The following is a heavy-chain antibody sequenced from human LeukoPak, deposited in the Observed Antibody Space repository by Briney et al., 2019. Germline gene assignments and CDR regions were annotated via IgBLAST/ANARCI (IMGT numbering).Heavy chain of an antibody. CDR1: GFTFSSYA. CDR3: ARRGGGRLHLHGMDV. J-gene: IGHJ6*02. CDR2: ISGSGGST. V-gene: IGHV3-23*01. D-gene: IGHD3-16*01. Sequence: GGSLRLSCAASGFTFSSYAMSWVRQAPGKGLEWVSAISGSGGSTYYADSVKGRFTISRDNFKNTVYLQMNSLRAGDTAVYYCARRGGGRLHLHGMDVWGQGTTVTVSS.